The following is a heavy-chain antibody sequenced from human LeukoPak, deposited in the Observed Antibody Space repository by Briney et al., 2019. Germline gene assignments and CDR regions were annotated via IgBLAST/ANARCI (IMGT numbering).Heavy chain of an antibody. CDR2: IYYSGST. Sequence: SETLSLTCTVSGGSISSGDYYWSWIRQPPGKGLEWIGYIYYSGSTYYNPSLKSRVTISVDTSKNQFSLKLSSVTAADTAVYYCARGRDSSGYYYSPPSDWGQGTLVTVSS. CDR1: GGSISSGDYY. J-gene: IGHJ4*02. V-gene: IGHV4-30-4*01. CDR3: ARGRDSSGYYYSPPSD. D-gene: IGHD3-22*01.